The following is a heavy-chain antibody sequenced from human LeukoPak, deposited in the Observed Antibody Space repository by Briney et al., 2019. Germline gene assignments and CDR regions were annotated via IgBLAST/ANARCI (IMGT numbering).Heavy chain of an antibody. CDR2: IYYSGST. J-gene: IGHJ1*01. Sequence: SETLSLTCTVSGGSISSYYWSWIRQPPGKGLEWIGYIYYSGSTNYNPSLKSRVTISVDTSKNQFSLKLSSVTAADTAVYYCARHRSPLESFHHWGQGTLVTVSS. D-gene: IGHD3-3*01. CDR3: ARHRSPLESFHH. V-gene: IGHV4-59*01. CDR1: GGSISSYY.